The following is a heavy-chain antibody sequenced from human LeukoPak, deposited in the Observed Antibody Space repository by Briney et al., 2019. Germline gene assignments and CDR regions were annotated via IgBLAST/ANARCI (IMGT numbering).Heavy chain of an antibody. J-gene: IGHJ4*02. CDR1: GFTFSSYA. CDR2: ISGSGGST. Sequence: PGGSLRLSCAASGFTFSSYAMSWVRQAPGKGLEWVSAISGSGGSTYYADSVKGRFTISRGNSKNTLYLQMNSLRAEDTAVYYCAKDWWGQLWFIRNKAPFDYWGQGTLVTVSS. V-gene: IGHV3-23*01. D-gene: IGHD5-18*01. CDR3: AKDWWGQLWFIRNKAPFDY.